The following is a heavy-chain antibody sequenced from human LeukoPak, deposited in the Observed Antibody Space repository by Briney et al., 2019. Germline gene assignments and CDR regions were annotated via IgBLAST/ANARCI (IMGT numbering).Heavy chain of an antibody. D-gene: IGHD5-18*01. CDR2: INHSGST. V-gene: IGHV4-34*01. CDR1: GDSISNYY. CDR3: ARLVTKRGYSYGNAFDY. Sequence: SETLSLTCAVSGDSISNYYWSWIRQPPGKGLEWIGEINHSGSTNYNPSLKSRVTISVDTSKNQFSLKLSSVTAADTAVYYCARLVTKRGYSYGNAFDYWGQGTLVTVSS. J-gene: IGHJ4*02.